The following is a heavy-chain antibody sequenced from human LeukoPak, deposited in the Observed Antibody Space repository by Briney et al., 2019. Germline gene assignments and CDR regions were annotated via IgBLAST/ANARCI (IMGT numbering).Heavy chain of an antibody. CDR2: IYYSGST. CDR3: ATDVRGLVPYYFDF. V-gene: IGHV4-59*01. Sequence: SETLCLTCAVSGGSISSYYWNWIRQPPGKGLEWIGYIYYSGSTNYNPSLKSRVAISIDTSKNQLSLKLSSVTAADTAVYYCATDVRGLVPYYFDFWGQGTLVTVSS. J-gene: IGHJ4*02. CDR1: GGSISSYY. D-gene: IGHD3-10*02.